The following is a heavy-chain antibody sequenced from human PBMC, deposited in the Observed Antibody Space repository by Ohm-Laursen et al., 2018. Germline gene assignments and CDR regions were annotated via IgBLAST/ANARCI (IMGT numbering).Heavy chain of an antibody. V-gene: IGHV3-21*01. CDR3: ARDQGWVDY. CDR2: VSTSGGDA. J-gene: IGHJ4*02. D-gene: IGHD6-19*01. CDR1: GFSFSTYT. Sequence: SLRLSCAASGFSFSTYTLNWVRQAPGKGLEWVSSVSTSGGDAYYADSVKGRFTISRDNAKNSLYLQMNSLRAEDTAVYYCARDQGWVDYWGQGTLVTVSS.